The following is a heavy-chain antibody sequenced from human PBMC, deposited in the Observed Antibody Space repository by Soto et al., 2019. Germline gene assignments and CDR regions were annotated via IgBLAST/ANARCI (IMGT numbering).Heavy chain of an antibody. CDR1: GYTFTGYY. Sequence: ASVKVSCKASGYTFTGYYMHWVRQAPGQGLEWMGWINPNSGGTNYAQKFQGRVTMTRDTSISTAYMELTRLRSDDTAVYYCARDREYYDSTGRYGLDVWGQGTTVTVSS. D-gene: IGHD3-22*01. CDR2: INPNSGGT. J-gene: IGHJ6*02. CDR3: ARDREYYDSTGRYGLDV. V-gene: IGHV1-2*02.